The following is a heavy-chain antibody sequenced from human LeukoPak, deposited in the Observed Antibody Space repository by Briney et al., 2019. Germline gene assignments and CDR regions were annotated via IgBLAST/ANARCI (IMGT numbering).Heavy chain of an antibody. D-gene: IGHD6-19*01. J-gene: IGHJ4*02. CDR1: GVPFSNYY. CDR3: TRAVAGHPD. CDR2: INHSGYT. Sequence: PSETLSLICAVSGVPFSNYYWSWVRQSPRQGLEWIGGINHSGYTNYNPSPKSRVTMSIDTSKNQFSLILTSVTAADAGVYYCTRAVAGHPDWGQGTLVTVSS. V-gene: IGHV4-34*01.